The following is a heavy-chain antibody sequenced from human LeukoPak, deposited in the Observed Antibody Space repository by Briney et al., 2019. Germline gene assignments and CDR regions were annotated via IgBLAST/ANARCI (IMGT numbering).Heavy chain of an antibody. CDR2: INPNSGGT. Sequence: ASVKVSCKVSGYTLTELSMHWVRQAPGQGLEWMGWINPNSGGTNSVQKFQDRVTMTRDTSISTAYMELSRLRSDDTSVYYCARDRPEKRKLPPTRGNFDYWGQGTLVTVSS. J-gene: IGHJ4*02. CDR1: GYTLTELS. D-gene: IGHD3-16*01. CDR3: ARDRPEKRKLPPTRGNFDY. V-gene: IGHV1-2*02.